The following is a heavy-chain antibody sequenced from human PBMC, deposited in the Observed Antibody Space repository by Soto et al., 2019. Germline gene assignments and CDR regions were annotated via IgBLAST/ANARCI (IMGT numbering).Heavy chain of an antibody. V-gene: IGHV1-18*01. CDR3: ARGPYSSGLTDFDY. CDR2: ISAYNGNT. D-gene: IGHD6-19*01. J-gene: IGHJ4*02. Sequence: ASVKLSCKASGYTFTSYAISWVPQAPGQGLEWMGWISAYNGNTNYAQKLQGRVTMTTDTSTSTAYMELRSLRSDDTAVYYCARGPYSSGLTDFDYWGQGTLVTVSS. CDR1: GYTFTSYA.